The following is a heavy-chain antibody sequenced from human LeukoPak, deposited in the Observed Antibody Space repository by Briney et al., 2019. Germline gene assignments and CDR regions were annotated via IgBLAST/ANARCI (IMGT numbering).Heavy chain of an antibody. CDR3: AKLGCSSTSYYHI. CDR2: IRYDGSNK. D-gene: IGHD2-2*01. CDR1: GFTFSSYG. J-gene: IGHJ3*02. V-gene: IGHV3-30*02. Sequence: GGSLRLSCAASGFTFSSYGMHWVRQAPGKGLEWVAFIRYDGSNKYYADSVKGRFTISRDNSKNTLYLQMNSLRAEDTAVYYCAKLGCSSTSYYHIWGQGTMVTVSS.